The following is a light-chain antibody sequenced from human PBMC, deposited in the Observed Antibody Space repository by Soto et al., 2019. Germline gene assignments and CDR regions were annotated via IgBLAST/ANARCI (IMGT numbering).Light chain of an antibody. V-gene: IGLV1-40*01. CDR1: SSNIGTHD. CDR3: QSYDSSLSGPIV. J-gene: IGLJ3*02. Sequence: QSVLTQPPSVSGAPGQRITISCAGSSSNIGTHDVHWYQQLPRTTPKLLIYGNTNRPSGVPDRFSGSKSGTSASLAITGLQAEDEADYYCQSYDSSLSGPIVFGGGTKLTVL. CDR2: GNT.